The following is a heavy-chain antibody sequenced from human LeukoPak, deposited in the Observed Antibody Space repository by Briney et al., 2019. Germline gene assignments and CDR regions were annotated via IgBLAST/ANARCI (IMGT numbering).Heavy chain of an antibody. Sequence: GGSLRLSCAASGFTFTSYAMSWVRQAPKKGLEWVSVISASGGSTNYADSVKGRFTISRDNSKNTLYLQMNSLRAEDTAAYYCAKMTYWNYVPIDYWGQGTLVTVSS. J-gene: IGHJ4*02. V-gene: IGHV3-23*01. CDR2: ISASGGST. D-gene: IGHD1-7*01. CDR3: AKMTYWNYVPIDY. CDR1: GFTFTSYA.